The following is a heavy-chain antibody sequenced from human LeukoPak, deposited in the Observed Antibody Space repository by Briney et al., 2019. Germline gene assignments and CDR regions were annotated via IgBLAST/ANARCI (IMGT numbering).Heavy chain of an antibody. J-gene: IGHJ2*01. Sequence: SGGSLRLSCAASGFTFSSYWMSWVRQAPGKGPEWVANIKQDGSETNYVDSVRGRFTISRDNAKNSLFLQMNNLRDEDTAVYYCAKEAIVVKVYAHPHWYFDLWGRGTLVTVST. CDR2: IKQDGSET. V-gene: IGHV3-7*01. D-gene: IGHD2-21*01. CDR1: GFTFSSYW. CDR3: AKEAIVVKVYAHPHWYFDL.